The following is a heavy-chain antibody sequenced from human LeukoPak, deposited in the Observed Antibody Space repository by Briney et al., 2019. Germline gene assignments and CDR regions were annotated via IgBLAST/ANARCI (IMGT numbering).Heavy chain of an antibody. CDR3: ATSALAVAGTDEFNY. Sequence: GGSLRLSCAASGFTFSDYYMTWIRQAPGKGLEWVSHVNSRGNTVYYADSVKGRFTIYRDNAKNSLYLRMNSLRDDDTAVYYCATSALAVAGTDEFNYWGQGTPVTVSS. J-gene: IGHJ4*02. CDR2: VNSRGNTV. V-gene: IGHV3-11*01. CDR1: GFTFSDYY. D-gene: IGHD6-19*01.